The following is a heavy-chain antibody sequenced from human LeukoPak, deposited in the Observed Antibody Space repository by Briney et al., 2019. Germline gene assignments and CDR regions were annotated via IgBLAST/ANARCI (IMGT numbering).Heavy chain of an antibody. D-gene: IGHD3-16*01. Sequence: ASVKASCKASGYKFTDDYMHWVRQAPGQGLEFMGWINPDSGFTNYAQKFKGRVTMTRDTSISTAYLEVRSLTSDDTALYYCAPTAEAYTSWWKVWGQGTLVTVSS. CDR1: GYKFTDDY. J-gene: IGHJ4*02. CDR2: INPDSGFT. V-gene: IGHV1-2*02. CDR3: APTAEAYTSWWKV.